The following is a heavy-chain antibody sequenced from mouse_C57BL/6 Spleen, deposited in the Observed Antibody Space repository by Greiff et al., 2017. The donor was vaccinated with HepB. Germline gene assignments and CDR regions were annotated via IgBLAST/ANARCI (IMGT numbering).Heavy chain of an antibody. Sequence: EVKLVESGGGLVKPGGSLKLSCAASGFTFSDYGMHWVRQAPEKGLEWVAYISSGSSTIYYADTVKGRFTISRDNAKNTLFLQMTSLRSEDTDMYYWARCVDGYVYYAMDDWGQGTSVTVAS. CDR2: ISSGSSTI. CDR1: GFTFSDYG. J-gene: IGHJ4*01. V-gene: IGHV5-17*01. CDR3: ARCVDGYVYYAMDD. D-gene: IGHD2-2*01.